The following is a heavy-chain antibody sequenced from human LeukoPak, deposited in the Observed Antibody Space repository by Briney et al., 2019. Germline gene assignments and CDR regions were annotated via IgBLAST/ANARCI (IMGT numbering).Heavy chain of an antibody. Sequence: GGSLRLSCAASGFTFSSYAMSWVRQAPGKGLEWVSAISGSGGSTYYADSVKGRFTIARDNSKNTLYLQMNSLRAEDTAVYYCAKGTAVAGWNYWGQGTLVTVSS. CDR1: GFTFSSYA. CDR2: ISGSGGST. V-gene: IGHV3-23*01. D-gene: IGHD6-19*01. J-gene: IGHJ4*02. CDR3: AKGTAVAGWNY.